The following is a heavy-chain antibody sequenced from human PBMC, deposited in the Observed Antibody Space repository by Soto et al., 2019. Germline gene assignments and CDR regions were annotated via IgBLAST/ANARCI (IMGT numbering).Heavy chain of an antibody. CDR1: GGTFSSYA. D-gene: IGHD4-4*01. V-gene: IGHV1-69*18. J-gene: IGHJ6*02. CDR2: IIPFIGTA. CDR3: ARVVMTTVPASYYYGMDV. Sequence: QVQLVQSGAEVKKPGSSVTVSCKASGGTFSSYAISWVRQAPGQGLEWMGRIIPFIGTANYAQKFQGRVTIXXXXXXXXXXXELTSLRSEDTAVYYCARVVMTTVPASYYYGMDVWGQGTTVTVSS.